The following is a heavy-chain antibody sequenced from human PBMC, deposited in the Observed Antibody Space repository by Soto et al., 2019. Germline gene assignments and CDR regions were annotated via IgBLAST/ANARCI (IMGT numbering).Heavy chain of an antibody. CDR3: AKDRLTMIVVVINGRDDAFVI. CDR2: ISGSGGST. CDR1: GFTFSSYA. Sequence: GGSLRLCCAASGFTFSSYAMSWVRQAPGKGLEWVSAISGSGGSTYYADSVKGRFTISRDNSKNTLYLQMNSLRAEDTAVYYCAKDRLTMIVVVINGRDDAFVIWGQGTMVTVSS. D-gene: IGHD3-22*01. J-gene: IGHJ3*02. V-gene: IGHV3-23*01.